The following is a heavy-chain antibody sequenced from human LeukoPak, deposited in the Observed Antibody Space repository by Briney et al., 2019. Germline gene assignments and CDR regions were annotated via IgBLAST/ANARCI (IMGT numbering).Heavy chain of an antibody. Sequence: ASVKVSCKASGYTFTSYGFSWVRQAPGQGLECMGWISGYNGDTNYAQKLQGRVTMTTDTSTSTAYMELRSLRSDDTAVYYCARAGWQQSWDAFDIWGQGTMVTVSS. V-gene: IGHV1-18*01. D-gene: IGHD5-24*01. CDR3: ARAGWQQSWDAFDI. J-gene: IGHJ3*02. CDR2: ISGYNGDT. CDR1: GYTFTSYG.